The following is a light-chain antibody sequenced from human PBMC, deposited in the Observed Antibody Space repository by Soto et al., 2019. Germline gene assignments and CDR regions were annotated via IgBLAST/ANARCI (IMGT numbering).Light chain of an antibody. Sequence: QAVVTQDPSLTVSPGGTVTLTCASSTGAVTSGYYPNWFQLKPGQAPSALIYSKSNKHSWTPARFSGSLLGGKAALTLSGVQPEEEAEYYCMLYYGGALWVFGGGTKLTVL. CDR3: MLYYGGALWV. J-gene: IGLJ3*02. CDR1: TGAVTSGYY. CDR2: SKS. V-gene: IGLV7-43*01.